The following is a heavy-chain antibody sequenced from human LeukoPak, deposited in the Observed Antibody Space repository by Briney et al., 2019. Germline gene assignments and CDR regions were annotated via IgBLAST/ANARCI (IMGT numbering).Heavy chain of an antibody. V-gene: IGHV4-59*13. Sequence: SSETLSLTCTVWGGSISSYYGRWLRQPPGKGLEGCGYIYYSWSTNYNPSLKSRVTISVDTSKNQFSLKLSSVTAADTAVYYCARSPMATTQDDAFDIWGQGTMVTVSS. CDR2: IYYSWST. CDR3: ARSPMATTQDDAFDI. D-gene: IGHD5-24*01. J-gene: IGHJ3*02. CDR1: GGSISSYY.